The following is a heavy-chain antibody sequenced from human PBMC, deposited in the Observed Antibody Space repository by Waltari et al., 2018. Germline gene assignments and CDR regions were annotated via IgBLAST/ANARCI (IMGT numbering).Heavy chain of an antibody. V-gene: IGHV4-34*01. J-gene: IGHJ6*03. CDR3: ARGFIQAGAAAVHYYMDV. CDR2: INHSGST. Sequence: QVQLQQWGAGLLKPSETLSHTCAVDGGSFSGYYWSWIRQPPGKGLEWIGEINHSGSTNYNPSLKSRVTISVDTSKNQFSLKLSSVTAADTAVYYCARGFIQAGAAAVHYYMDVWGKGTTVTVSS. D-gene: IGHD6-13*01. CDR1: GGSFSGYY.